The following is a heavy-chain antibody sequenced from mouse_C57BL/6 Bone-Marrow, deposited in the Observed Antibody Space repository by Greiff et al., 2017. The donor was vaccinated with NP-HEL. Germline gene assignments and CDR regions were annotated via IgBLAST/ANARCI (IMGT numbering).Heavy chain of an antibody. CDR2: IDPNRGGT. CDR1: GYTFTSYW. D-gene: IGHD1-1*01. Sequence: QVQLQQPGAELVKPGASVKLSCKASGYTFTSYWMHWVKQRPGRGLEWIGRIDPNRGGTKYNEKFKSKANLTVDKPASTAYMQLSSLTSEYSAVYYCAVLECGDWGHGATLTVSS. J-gene: IGHJ2*01. V-gene: IGHV1-72*01. CDR3: AVLECGD.